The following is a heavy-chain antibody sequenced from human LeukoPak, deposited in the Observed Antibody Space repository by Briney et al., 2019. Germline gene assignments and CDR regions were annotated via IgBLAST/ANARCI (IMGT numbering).Heavy chain of an antibody. CDR2: IKQDGSEK. V-gene: IGHV3-7*01. J-gene: IGHJ4*02. CDR3: ARDHIVVVTANDY. Sequence: PGGSLRLSCAASGFTFSSYWMSWVRQAPGKGLEWVANIKQDGSEKYYEDSVKGRFTISRDNAKNSLYLQMNSLRAEDTAVYYCARDHIVVVTANDYWGQGTLVTVSS. D-gene: IGHD2-21*02. CDR1: GFTFSSYW.